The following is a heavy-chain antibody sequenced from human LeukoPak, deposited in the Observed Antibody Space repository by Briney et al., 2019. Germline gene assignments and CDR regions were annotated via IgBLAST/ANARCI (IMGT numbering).Heavy chain of an antibody. Sequence: GGSLRLSCAASGFTFSSYEMNWVRQAPGKGLEWVSYISSSGSTIYYADSVKGRFTISRDNAKNSLYLQMNSLRAEDTAVYYCARQHSSGYYHYFDYWGQGTPVTVSS. CDR1: GFTFSSYE. D-gene: IGHD3-22*01. CDR3: ARQHSSGYYHYFDY. CDR2: ISSSGSTI. J-gene: IGHJ4*02. V-gene: IGHV3-48*03.